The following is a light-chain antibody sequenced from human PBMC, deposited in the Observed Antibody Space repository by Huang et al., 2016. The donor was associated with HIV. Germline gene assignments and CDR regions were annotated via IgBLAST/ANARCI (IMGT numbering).Light chain of an antibody. CDR1: QGINTY. J-gene: IGKJ4*01. CDR3: QQLHNYPLT. CDR2: AAS. Sequence: IQLTQSPSSLSASVGDRVTITCRASQGINTYLAWYQQKPGKAPNLLIYAASTLQIGVPSRFSGSGSGTDFTLTISSLQPEDFATYYCQQLHNYPLTFGGGTKVEIK. V-gene: IGKV1-9*01.